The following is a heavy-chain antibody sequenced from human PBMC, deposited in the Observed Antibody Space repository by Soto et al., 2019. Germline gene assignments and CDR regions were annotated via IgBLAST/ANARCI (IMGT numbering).Heavy chain of an antibody. Sequence: QLQLQESGPGLVKPSETLSLTCTVSGGSISSSSYYWGWIRQPPGKGLEWIGSIYYSGSTYYNPSLKSRVTITVDTSKNQFSRKLSSVTAADTAVYSCARLNRYCGGDCYFFDYWGQGTLVTVSS. D-gene: IGHD2-21*02. V-gene: IGHV4-39*01. CDR2: IYYSGST. J-gene: IGHJ4*02. CDR3: ARLNRYCGGDCYFFDY. CDR1: GGSISSSSYY.